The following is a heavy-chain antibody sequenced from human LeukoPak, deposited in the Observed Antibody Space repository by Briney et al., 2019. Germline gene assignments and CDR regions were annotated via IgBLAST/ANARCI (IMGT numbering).Heavy chain of an antibody. CDR3: ARSGIAVAGYYFGY. D-gene: IGHD6-19*01. CDR1: GYTFTGYY. CDR2: INPNSGGT. V-gene: IGHV1-2*04. J-gene: IGHJ4*02. Sequence: ASVKVSCKASGYTFTGYYMHWVRQAPGQGLEWMGWINPNSGGTNYAQKFQGWVTMTRDTSISTAYMELSRLRSDDTAVYCCARSGIAVAGYYFGYWGQGTLVTVSS.